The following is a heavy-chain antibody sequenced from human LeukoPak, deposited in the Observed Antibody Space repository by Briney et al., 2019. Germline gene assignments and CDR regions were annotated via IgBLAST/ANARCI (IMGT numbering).Heavy chain of an antibody. V-gene: IGHV3-30*18. CDR2: ISYDGSNK. D-gene: IGHD6-19*01. J-gene: IGHJ4*02. CDR1: GFIFSSFG. CDR3: AKVRDSSGGVDY. Sequence: GGSLRLSCAVSGFIFSSFGMHWVRQAPGKGLEWVAVISYDGSNKSYADSVKGRFTISRDNSKNTLYLQMNSLRAEDTAVYYCAKVRDSSGGVDYWGQGTLVTVSS.